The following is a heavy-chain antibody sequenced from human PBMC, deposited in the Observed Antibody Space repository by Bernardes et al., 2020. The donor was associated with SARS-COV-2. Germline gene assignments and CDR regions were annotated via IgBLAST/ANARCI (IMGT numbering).Heavy chain of an antibody. CDR1: GFTFDDYA. J-gene: IGHJ4*02. CDR2: ISWNSGSI. V-gene: IGHV3-9*01. D-gene: IGHD6-19*01. Sequence: GWSLRLSCAASGFTFDDYAMHWVRQAPGKGLEWVSGISWNSGSIGYADSVKGRFTISRDNAKNSLYLQMNSLRAEDTALYYCAKDLLPGYSSGWPDYWGQGTLVTVSS. CDR3: AKDLLPGYSSGWPDY.